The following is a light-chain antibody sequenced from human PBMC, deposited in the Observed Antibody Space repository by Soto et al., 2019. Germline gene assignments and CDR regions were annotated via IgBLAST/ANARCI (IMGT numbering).Light chain of an antibody. CDR1: SSNIGSNY. CDR2: RNN. Sequence: QSVLTQPPSASGTPGQRVTISCSGSSSNIGSNYVYWYQQLPGTAPKLLIYRNNQRPSGVPDRFSGSKSGTSASLAISGLRSEDEADSYRAAWDDSLSGPYVVFGGGTKLTVL. V-gene: IGLV1-47*01. J-gene: IGLJ2*01. CDR3: AAWDDSLSGPYVV.